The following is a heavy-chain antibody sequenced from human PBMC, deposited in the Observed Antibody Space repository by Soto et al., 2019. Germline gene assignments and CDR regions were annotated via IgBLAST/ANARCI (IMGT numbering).Heavy chain of an antibody. CDR1: GGSISSYY. D-gene: IGHD2-8*01. V-gene: IGHV4-59*08. CDR2: IYYSGST. Sequence: PSETLSLTCTVSGGSISSYYWSWIRQPPGKGLEWIGYIYYSGSTNYNPSLKSRVTISVDTSKNQFSLKLSSVTAADTAVYYCARQVYPTDGYWLDPWGQGTLVTVSS. CDR3: ARQVYPTDGYWLDP. J-gene: IGHJ5*02.